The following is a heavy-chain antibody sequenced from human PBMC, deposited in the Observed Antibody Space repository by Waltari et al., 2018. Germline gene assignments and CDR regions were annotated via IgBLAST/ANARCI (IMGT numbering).Heavy chain of an antibody. Sequence: EVHLLESGGGLVQPGGSLRLSCAASGFNFSTYAMSWVRQAPGKGLDWVSVIYSGGSTRYADSVKGRFTISRDNSKNTLYLQMKSLRTDDTAVYYCVPKVPYVISPPYRGQGTLVTVSS. CDR2: IYSGGST. V-gene: IGHV3-23*03. CDR3: VPKVPYVISPPY. J-gene: IGHJ4*02. CDR1: GFNFSTYA. D-gene: IGHD2-8*01.